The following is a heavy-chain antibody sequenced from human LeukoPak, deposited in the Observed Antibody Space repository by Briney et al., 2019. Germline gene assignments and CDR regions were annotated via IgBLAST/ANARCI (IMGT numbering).Heavy chain of an antibody. CDR3: AKRGPGSPQSGKYYFDY. Sequence: GGSLRLSCEASGFTFDSYWMSWVGQAPGKGLEWVANIKQDGGEKYSVDSVKGRFAVSRDNAKNSLYLQMNNLRAEDTAVYYCAKRGPGSPQSGKYYFDYWGQGTLVTVSS. V-gene: IGHV3-7*03. CDR1: GFTFDSYW. CDR2: IKQDGGEK. J-gene: IGHJ4*02. D-gene: IGHD3-10*01.